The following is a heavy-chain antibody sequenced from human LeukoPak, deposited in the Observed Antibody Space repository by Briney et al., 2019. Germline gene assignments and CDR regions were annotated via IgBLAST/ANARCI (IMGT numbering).Heavy chain of an antibody. CDR1: GYTFTSYD. D-gene: IGHD2/OR15-2a*01. J-gene: IGHJ1*01. V-gene: IGHV1-8*01. CDR2: MNPNSGNT. Sequence: GASVKVSCKASGYTFTSYDINWVRQATGQGLEWMGWMNPNSGNTGYAQKFQGRVTMTRNTSISTAYMELSSLRSEDTAVYYCAINDNSRGYFQYWGQGTLVTVSS. CDR3: AINDNSRGYFQY.